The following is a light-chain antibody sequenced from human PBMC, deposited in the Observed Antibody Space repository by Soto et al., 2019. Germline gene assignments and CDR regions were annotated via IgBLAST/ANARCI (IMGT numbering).Light chain of an antibody. V-gene: IGLV2-14*01. CDR3: SSYSSSTTLEV. Sequence: QSVLPQPASVSGSPGQSITISCTGTSSDVGGYNYVSWYQQHPGKAPKLMIYTVSNRPSGVSNRFSGSKSGNTASLTISGLQDEDEADYYCSSYSSSTTLEVFGGGTKLTVL. CDR2: TVS. J-gene: IGLJ2*01. CDR1: SSDVGGYNY.